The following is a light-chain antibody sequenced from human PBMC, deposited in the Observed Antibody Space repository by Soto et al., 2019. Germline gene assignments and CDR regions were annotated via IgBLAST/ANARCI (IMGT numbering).Light chain of an antibody. J-gene: IGLJ3*02. CDR1: RSNVGGYNY. CDR2: VVS. CDR3: SSYTTSSSWV. V-gene: IGLV2-14*01. Sequence: QSVLTQPASVSGSPGQSITFSCLGTRSNVGGYNYVSWFQQHPGKAPKLMIYVVSNRPSGISNRFSGSKSGNTASLTISGLQAEDEADYYCSSYTTSSSWVFGGGTKLTVL.